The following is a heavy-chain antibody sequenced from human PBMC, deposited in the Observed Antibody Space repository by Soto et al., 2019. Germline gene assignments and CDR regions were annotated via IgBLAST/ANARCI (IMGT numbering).Heavy chain of an antibody. V-gene: IGHV4-4*07. CDR3: ARGGSWYPGYYYGMDV. D-gene: IGHD6-13*01. CDR1: GASVSAYF. J-gene: IGHJ6*02. CDR2: VNSSGST. Sequence: SETLSLTCTVSGASVSAYFWSWIRQPAGKGLEWIGRVNSSGSTNYNPSLKSRVTMSVDTSKNQLSLMLRSVTAADTAVFYCARGGSWYPGYYYGMDVWGQGTTVTVSS.